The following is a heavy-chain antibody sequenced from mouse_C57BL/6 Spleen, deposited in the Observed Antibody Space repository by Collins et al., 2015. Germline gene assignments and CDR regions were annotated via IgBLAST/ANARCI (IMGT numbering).Heavy chain of an antibody. CDR2: IRSKSNNYAT. J-gene: IGHJ4*01. Sequence: EVQLVESGGGLVQPKGSLKLSCAASGFTFNTYAMNWVRQAPGKGLEWVAHIRSKSNNYATYYADSVKDRFTISRDDSQSMLYLQMNNLKTEDTAMYYCVRESSMVTYYAMDYWGQGTSVTVSS. CDR1: GFTFNTYA. V-gene: IGHV10-1*02. CDR3: VRESSMVTYYAMDY. D-gene: IGHD2-2*01.